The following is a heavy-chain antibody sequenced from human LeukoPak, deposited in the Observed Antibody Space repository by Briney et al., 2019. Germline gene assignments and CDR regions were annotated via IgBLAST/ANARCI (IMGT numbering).Heavy chain of an antibody. D-gene: IGHD6-13*01. V-gene: IGHV4-4*07. CDR2: IYTSGST. CDR3: ARDSSSWVYYYYRDV. CDR1: GGSISSYY. J-gene: IGHJ6*03. Sequence: SETLSLTCTVSGGSISSYYWSWIRQPAGKGLEWIGRIYTSGSTNYNPSLKSRVTMSVDTSKNQFSLKLSSVTAADTAVYYCARDSSSWVYYYYRDVWGKGTTVTVSS.